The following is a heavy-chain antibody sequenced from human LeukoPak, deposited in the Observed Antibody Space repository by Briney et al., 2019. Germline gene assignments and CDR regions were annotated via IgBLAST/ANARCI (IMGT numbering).Heavy chain of an antibody. CDR2: IIPIFGTA. D-gene: IGHD3-22*01. V-gene: IGHV1-69*06. Sequence: SVKVSCKASGGTFSSYAISWVRQAPGQGLEWMGGIIPIFGTANYAQKFQGRVTITADKSTSTAYMELSRLRSEDTAVYYCARDLYDSSGYYYGYWGQGTLVTVSS. J-gene: IGHJ4*02. CDR3: ARDLYDSSGYYYGY. CDR1: GGTFSSYA.